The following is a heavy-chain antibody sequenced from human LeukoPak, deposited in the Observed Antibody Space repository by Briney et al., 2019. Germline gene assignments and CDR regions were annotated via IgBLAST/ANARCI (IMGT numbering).Heavy chain of an antibody. CDR2: IWYDGRNK. J-gene: IGHJ4*02. CDR3: ARDLENYDTSGSCLGF. Sequence: PGGSLRLSCAASGFTFSRYGMHWVRQAPGKGLEWVAVIWYDGRNKYYADSVKGRFTISRDNFNNMLYLQMNSLRADDTAIYYCARDLENYDTSGSCLGFWGQGTLVTVSS. CDR1: GFTFSRYG. D-gene: IGHD3-22*01. V-gene: IGHV3-33*01.